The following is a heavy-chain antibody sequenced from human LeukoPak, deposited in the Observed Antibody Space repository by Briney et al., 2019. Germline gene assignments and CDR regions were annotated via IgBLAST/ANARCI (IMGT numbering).Heavy chain of an antibody. CDR3: ARDKQLDWAHYYYYYMDV. Sequence: ASVKVSCKASGYTFTSYGISWVRQAPGQGREWMGWISAYNGNTNYAQKLQGRVAMTTDTSTSTAYMELSRLRSDDTAVYYCARDKQLDWAHYYYYYMDVWGKGTTVTVSS. CDR2: ISAYNGNT. V-gene: IGHV1-18*01. J-gene: IGHJ6*03. D-gene: IGHD1-1*01. CDR1: GYTFTSYG.